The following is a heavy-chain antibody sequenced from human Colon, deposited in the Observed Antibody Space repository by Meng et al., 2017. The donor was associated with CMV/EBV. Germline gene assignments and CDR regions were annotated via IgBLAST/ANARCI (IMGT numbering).Heavy chain of an antibody. J-gene: IGHJ4*02. Sequence: GGSLRLSCAASGFTFNRNSMSWVRQAPGKGLEWVSGINGVGDITYYADSVKGRFTISRDNSKNTLYLRMIDLRAEDTAMYYCATSLLVLPASVRPNHFDSWGQGTLVTVSS. CDR3: ATSLLVLPASVRPNHFDS. CDR2: INGVGDIT. D-gene: IGHD6-6*01. CDR1: GFTFNRNS. V-gene: IGHV3-23*01.